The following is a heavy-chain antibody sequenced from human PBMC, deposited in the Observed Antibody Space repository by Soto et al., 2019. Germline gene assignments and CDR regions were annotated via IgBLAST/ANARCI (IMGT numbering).Heavy chain of an antibody. CDR2: IWYDGSNK. D-gene: IGHD4-17*01. V-gene: IGHV3-33*01. CDR1: GFTFSSYG. CDR3: ARDRTDYGGNSGAFDI. J-gene: IGHJ3*02. Sequence: QVQLVESGGGVVQPGRSLRLSCAASGFTFSSYGMHWVRQAPGKGLEWVAVIWYDGSNKYYADSVKGRFTISRDNSKNTLYLQTNSLRAEDTAVYYCARDRTDYGGNSGAFDIWGQGTMVTVSA.